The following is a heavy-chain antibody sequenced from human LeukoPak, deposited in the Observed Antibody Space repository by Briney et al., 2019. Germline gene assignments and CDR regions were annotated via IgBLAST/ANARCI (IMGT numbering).Heavy chain of an antibody. V-gene: IGHV4-39*01. CDR2: IYYSGST. Sequence: PSETLSLTCTVSGGSISSSSYYWGWIRQPPGKGLEWIASIYYSGSTYYNPSLKSRVTISVDTSKNQFSLKLSSVTAADTAVYYCARPEGGEMATIEDAFDIWGQGTMVTVSS. CDR1: GGSISSSSYY. D-gene: IGHD5-24*01. J-gene: IGHJ3*02. CDR3: ARPEGGEMATIEDAFDI.